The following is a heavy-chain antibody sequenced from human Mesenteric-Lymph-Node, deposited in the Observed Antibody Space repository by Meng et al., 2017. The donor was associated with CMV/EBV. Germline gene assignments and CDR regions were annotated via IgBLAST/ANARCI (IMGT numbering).Heavy chain of an antibody. D-gene: IGHD4-17*01. J-gene: IGHJ6*02. CDR1: GYTFIAYY. CDR3: ARGADYGDYYYYYGMDV. Sequence: ASVKVSCKASGYTFIAYYMQWVRQAPGQGLEWMGWIDPKGGVTYYAQKFQGRVTMTRDTSISTAYMELSRLRSDDTAVYYCARGADYGDYYYYYGMDVWGQGTTVTVSS. CDR2: IDPKGGVT. V-gene: IGHV1-2*02.